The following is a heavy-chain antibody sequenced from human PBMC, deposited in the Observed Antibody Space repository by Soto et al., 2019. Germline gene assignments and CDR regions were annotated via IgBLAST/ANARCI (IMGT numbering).Heavy chain of an antibody. D-gene: IGHD4-17*01. CDR3: ARVGGDYGDYDAFDI. V-gene: IGHV4-38-2*02. CDR1: GYSISSGYY. Sequence: SETLSLTCTVSGYSISSGYYWGWIRQPPGKGLEWIGSIYHSGSTYYNPSLKSRVTISVDTSKNQFSLKLSSVTAADAAVYYCARVGGDYGDYDAFDIWGQGTMVTVSS. J-gene: IGHJ3*02. CDR2: IYHSGST.